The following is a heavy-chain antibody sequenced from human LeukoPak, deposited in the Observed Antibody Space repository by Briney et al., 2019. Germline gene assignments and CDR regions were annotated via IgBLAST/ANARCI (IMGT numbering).Heavy chain of an antibody. CDR2: ISGSGSGGST. CDR3: AKATSVTTLFDY. CDR1: GFIFSSYG. V-gene: IGHV3-23*01. D-gene: IGHD4-17*01. Sequence: GGSLRLSCAASGFIFSSYGMTWVRQAPGKGLEWVSSISGSGSGGSTYYADSVKGRFTISRDNPKNTLYLQMNSLRVEDAAVYYCAKATSVTTLFDYWGQGTLVTVSS. J-gene: IGHJ4*02.